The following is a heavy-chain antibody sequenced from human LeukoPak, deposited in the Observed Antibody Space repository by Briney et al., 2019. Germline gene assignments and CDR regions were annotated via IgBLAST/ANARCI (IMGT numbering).Heavy chain of an antibody. CDR1: GYTFTSYY. J-gene: IGHJ6*02. D-gene: IGHD4-17*01. CDR3: ARDRETTVTTGRYYYGMDV. V-gene: IGHV1-46*01. CDR2: INPSGGST. Sequence: ASVKVSCKASGYTFTSYYMHWVRQAPGQGLEWMGIINPSGGSTSYAQKFQGRVTMTRDTSTSTVYMELSSLRSEDTAVYYCARDRETTVTTGRYYYGMDVWGQGTTVTVSS.